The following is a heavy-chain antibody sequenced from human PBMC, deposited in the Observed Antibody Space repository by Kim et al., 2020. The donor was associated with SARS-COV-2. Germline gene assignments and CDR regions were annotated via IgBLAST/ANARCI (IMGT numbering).Heavy chain of an antibody. J-gene: IGHJ4*02. V-gene: IGHV3-43*01. CDR1: GFTFDDYT. D-gene: IGHD3-10*01. CDR2: ISWDGGST. CDR3: AKGGKVRGVIIGYYDY. Sequence: GGSLRLSCAASGFTFDDYTMHWVRQAPGKGLEWVSLISWDGGSTYYADSVKGRFTISRDNSKNSLYLQMNSLRTEDTALYYCAKGGKVRGVIIGYYDYWGQGTLVTVSS.